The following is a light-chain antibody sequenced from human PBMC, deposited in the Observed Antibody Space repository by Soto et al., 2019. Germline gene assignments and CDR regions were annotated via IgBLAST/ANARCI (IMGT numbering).Light chain of an antibody. CDR2: QTS. Sequence: EIVLTQSPATLSSFPGDRVTLSCRASQYINTRLAWYQHRPGQAPRLLIYQTSIRAAGIPARFSASGTGTDFPLTISAVQPDDSALYYCHQRQRWPRTFGQGTKVDI. CDR1: QYINTR. J-gene: IGKJ1*01. CDR3: HQRQRWPRT. V-gene: IGKV3-11*01.